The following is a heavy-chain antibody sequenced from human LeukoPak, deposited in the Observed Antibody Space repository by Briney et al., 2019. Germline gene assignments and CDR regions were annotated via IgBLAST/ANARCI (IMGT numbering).Heavy chain of an antibody. CDR1: GFTFSNYW. CDR3: ATEKFDY. CDR2: IKHDGSEE. Sequence: GGSLRLSCAASGFTFSNYWMSWVRQAPGRGLEWVAHIKHDGSEEYYVDSMKGRFTVSRDNARNSLYLQMNSLRAEDTAAYYCATEKFDYWGQGTLVTVSS. J-gene: IGHJ4*02. V-gene: IGHV3-7*01.